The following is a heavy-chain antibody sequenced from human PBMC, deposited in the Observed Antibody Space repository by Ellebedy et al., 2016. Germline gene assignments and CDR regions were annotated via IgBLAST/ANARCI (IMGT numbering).Heavy chain of an antibody. CDR3: ARTYAVAGDFDY. Sequence: KVSCXGSGYSFTSYWIGWVRQMPGKGLEWMGIYPGDSDTRYSPSFQGQVTISADKSISTAYLQWSSLKASDTAMYYCARTYAVAGDFDYWGQGTLVTVSS. V-gene: IGHV5-51*01. CDR2: YPGDSDT. J-gene: IGHJ4*02. CDR1: GYSFTSYW. D-gene: IGHD6-19*01.